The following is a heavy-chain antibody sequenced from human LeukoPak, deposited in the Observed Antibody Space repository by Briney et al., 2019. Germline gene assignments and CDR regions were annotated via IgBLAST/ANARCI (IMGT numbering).Heavy chain of an antibody. CDR3: ARRAPSHDFDD. CDR1: GFTFSSYW. J-gene: IGHJ4*02. CDR2: INSDGSSR. Sequence: GGSLRLSCAASGFTFSSYWMHWVRQAPGKGLVWVSRINSDGSSRGYADSVKGRFTISRDNAKDTLYLQMNSLRAEDTAVYYCARRAPSHDFDDWGQGTLVTVSS. V-gene: IGHV3-74*01.